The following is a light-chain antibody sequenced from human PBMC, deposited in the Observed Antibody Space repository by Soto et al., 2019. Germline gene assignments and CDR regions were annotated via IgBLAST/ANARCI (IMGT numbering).Light chain of an antibody. CDR1: QSISSW. Sequence: DIQMTQSPSTLSASVGDRVTITCRASQSISSWLAWYQQKPGKAPKLLIYKASSLESGVPSRISGSGSGTEFTLTISSLQPDDFATYYCQHSRAFGQGTKVDIK. J-gene: IGKJ1*01. CDR3: QHSRA. V-gene: IGKV1-5*03. CDR2: KAS.